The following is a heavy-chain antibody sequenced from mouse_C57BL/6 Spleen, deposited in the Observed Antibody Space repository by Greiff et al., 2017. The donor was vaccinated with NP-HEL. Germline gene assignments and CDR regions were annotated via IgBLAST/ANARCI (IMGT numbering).Heavy chain of an antibody. CDR1: GFSLTSYG. CDR3: ATLLTGTYYAMDY. CDR2: IWRGGST. V-gene: IGHV2-5*01. Sequence: QVQLQQSGPGLVQPSQSLSITCTVSGFSLTSYGVHWVRQSPGKGLEWLGVIWRGGSTDYNAAFMSRLSITKDNSKSQVFFKMNSLQADDTAIYYCATLLTGTYYAMDYWGQGTSVTVSS. D-gene: IGHD4-1*01. J-gene: IGHJ4*01.